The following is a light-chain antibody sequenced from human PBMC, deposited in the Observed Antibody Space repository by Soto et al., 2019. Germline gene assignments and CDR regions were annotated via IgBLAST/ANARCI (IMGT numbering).Light chain of an antibody. Sequence: EIVLTQSPGTLSLSAGERATLSCGASQSVSSRSLAWYQQKGGQAPRLLIYGASTRATGIPARFSGSGSGTESTLTISSLQSEDFAVYYCQQYNNLWTFGQGTKVDIK. J-gene: IGKJ1*01. CDR3: QQYNNLWT. CDR2: GAS. CDR1: QSVSSRS. V-gene: IGKV3-15*01.